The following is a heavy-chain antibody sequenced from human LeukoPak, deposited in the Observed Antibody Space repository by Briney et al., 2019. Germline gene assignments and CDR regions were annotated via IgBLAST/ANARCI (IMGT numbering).Heavy chain of an antibody. J-gene: IGHJ4*02. V-gene: IGHV6-1*01. CDR1: GDSVSSNSAA. D-gene: IGHD4-17*01. Sequence: SQTLSLTCAISGDSVSSNSAAWNWIRQSPSRGLEWLGRTYYRSKWYNDYAVSVKSRITINPDTSKNQFSLQLNSVTPEDTAVYYCARDRADDYEPHYYYFDYWGQGTLVTVSS. CDR2: TYYRSKWYN. CDR3: ARDRADDYEPHYYYFDY.